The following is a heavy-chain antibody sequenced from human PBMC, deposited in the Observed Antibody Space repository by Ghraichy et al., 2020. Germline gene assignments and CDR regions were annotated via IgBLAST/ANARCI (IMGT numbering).Heavy chain of an antibody. Sequence: LSLTCAASGFTFSSYAMSWVRQAPGKGLEWVSAISGSGGSTYYADSVKGRFTISRDNSKNTLYLQMNSLRAEDTAVYYCAKDGVGEDFWSGYHYWGQGTLVTVSS. D-gene: IGHD3-3*01. J-gene: IGHJ4*02. CDR3: AKDGVGEDFWSGYHY. CDR2: ISGSGGST. CDR1: GFTFSSYA. V-gene: IGHV3-23*01.